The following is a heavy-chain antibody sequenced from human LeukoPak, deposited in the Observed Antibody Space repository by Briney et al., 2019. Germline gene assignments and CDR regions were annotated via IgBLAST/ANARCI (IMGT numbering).Heavy chain of an antibody. CDR2: INHSGST. V-gene: IGHV4-34*01. CDR3: ARGLEYSRSTDY. Sequence: SETLSLTCAVYSGPFSGYYWSWIRQPPGKGLEWIGEINHSGSTNYNPSLKSRVTISGDTSKNQFSLKLNSVTAADTAVYYCARGLEYSRSTDYWGQGTLVTVSS. J-gene: IGHJ4*02. D-gene: IGHD5-18*01. CDR1: SGPFSGYY.